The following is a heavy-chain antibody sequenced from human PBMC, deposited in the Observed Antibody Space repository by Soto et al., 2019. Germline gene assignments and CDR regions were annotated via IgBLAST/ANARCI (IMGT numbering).Heavy chain of an antibody. D-gene: IGHD4-4*01. CDR1: GFPFSSYV. J-gene: IGHJ4*02. CDR2: ISGGGSNT. Sequence: GGSLRLSCAASGFPFSSYVMSWVRQDPGKGLEWVSGISGGGSNTFYATSVKGRFTISRDNSKNTLFLQMNNVGAEDTAIYYCAKDSNKYSSSLRGRYFDYWGQGIGVTVSS. V-gene: IGHV3-23*01. CDR3: AKDSNKYSSSLRGRYFDY.